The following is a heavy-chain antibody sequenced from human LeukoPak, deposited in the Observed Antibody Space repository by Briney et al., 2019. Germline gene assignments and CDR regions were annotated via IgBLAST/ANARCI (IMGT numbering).Heavy chain of an antibody. D-gene: IGHD5-18*01. CDR3: AKVPSGYSYGYDYFDY. CDR2: ISYDGSNK. V-gene: IGHV3-30*18. Sequence: QPGGSLRLSCAASGFTFSSYGMHWVRQAPGKGLEWVAVISYDGSNKYYADSVKGRFTISRDNSKNTLYLQMNSLRAEDTAVHYCAKVPSGYSYGYDYFDYWGQGTLVTVSS. J-gene: IGHJ4*02. CDR1: GFTFSSYG.